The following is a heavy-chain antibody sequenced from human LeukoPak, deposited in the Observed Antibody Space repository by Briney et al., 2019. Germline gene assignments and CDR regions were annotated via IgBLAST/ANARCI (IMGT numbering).Heavy chain of an antibody. J-gene: IGHJ4*02. CDR2: IDRDGFPT. CDR3: AASRWSGALDF. CDR1: GFIFRDYW. Sequence: GGSLRLSCAASGFIFRDYWMLWVRQAPGKGLSWVSRIDRDGFPTIYADSVMGRFTVSRNNARNTLYLQMNNLRDDDSAVYYCAASRWSGALDFWGKGSLVTVSS. V-gene: IGHV3-74*01. D-gene: IGHD3-3*01.